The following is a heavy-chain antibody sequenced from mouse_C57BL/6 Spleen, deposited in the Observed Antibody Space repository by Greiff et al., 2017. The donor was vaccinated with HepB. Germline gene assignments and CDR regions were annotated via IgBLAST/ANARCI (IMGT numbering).Heavy chain of an antibody. D-gene: IGHD1-1*01. V-gene: IGHV5-17*01. CDR2: ISSGSSTI. Sequence: EVKLQESGGGLVKPGGSLKLSCAASGFTFSDYGMHWVRQAPEKGLEWVAYISSGSSTIYYADTVKGRFTISRDNAKNTLFLQMTSLRSEDTAMYYCARGGSSYGYFDVWGTGTTVTVSS. CDR3: ARGGSSYGYFDV. CDR1: GFTFSDYG. J-gene: IGHJ1*03.